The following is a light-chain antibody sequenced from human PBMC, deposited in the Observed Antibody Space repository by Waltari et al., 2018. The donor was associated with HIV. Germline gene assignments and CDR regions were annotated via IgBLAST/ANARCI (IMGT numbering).Light chain of an antibody. V-gene: IGLV1-47*01. CDR2: GNN. CDR3: ATWDDSLSGYV. CDR1: SSNIGSNY. J-gene: IGLJ1*01. Sequence: QSVLTQSPSASGTPGQRVTISCSGRSSNIGSNYVYWYQQLPGTAPKLLMYGNNQLPSAVPDRFSCSKSGTSASLAISGLRSEDEADYYCATWDDSLSGYVFGTGTKVTVL.